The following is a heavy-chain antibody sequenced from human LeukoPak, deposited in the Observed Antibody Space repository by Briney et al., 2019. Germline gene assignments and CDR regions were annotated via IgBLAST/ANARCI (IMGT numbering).Heavy chain of an antibody. CDR3: ARGRPAFDI. V-gene: IGHV3-7*05. J-gene: IGHJ3*02. CDR2: INQDGGEN. Sequence: PGGSLRLSCAASGFSFSSSWMNWVRQAPGKGLQWVANINQDGGENYYVDSVKGRFTISRDNPKNSLYLQMNSLRAEDTAVYYCARGRPAFDIWGQGTMVTVSS. CDR1: GFSFSSSW.